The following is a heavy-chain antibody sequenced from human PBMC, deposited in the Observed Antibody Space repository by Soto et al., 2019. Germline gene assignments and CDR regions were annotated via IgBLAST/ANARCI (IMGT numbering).Heavy chain of an antibody. D-gene: IGHD2-8*01. CDR3: AKSLGFCTSAACSPHFYYVMDV. J-gene: IGHJ6*02. CDR1: GFTFSGYG. V-gene: IGHV3-30*18. Sequence: QVQLVESGGGVVQPGRSLRLSCAASGFTFSGYGMHWVRQAQGRGLEWAAFISSDGSTKFYSDSVKGRFTVSRDSSKNTLYLQMNSLKPDDTAVYYCAKSLGFCTSAACSPHFYYVMDVWGQGTTVTVSS. CDR2: ISSDGSTK.